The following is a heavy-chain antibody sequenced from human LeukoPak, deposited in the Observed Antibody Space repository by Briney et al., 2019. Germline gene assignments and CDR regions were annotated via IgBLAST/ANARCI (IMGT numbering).Heavy chain of an antibody. CDR1: GGSISSYY. Sequence: PSETLSLTCTVSGGSISSYYWSWIRQPAGKGLEWIGRIYTSGSTNYNPAPKSRVTRSVDPSKGQFSLKLSSVTAADTSIYYCARYCSGTSCHGPFDSWGPATLVTDSS. V-gene: IGHV4-4*07. CDR2: IYTSGST. J-gene: IGHJ4*02. D-gene: IGHD2-2*01. CDR3: ARYCSGTSCHGPFDS.